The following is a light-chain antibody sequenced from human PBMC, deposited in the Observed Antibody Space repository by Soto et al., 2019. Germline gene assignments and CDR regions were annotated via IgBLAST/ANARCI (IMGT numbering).Light chain of an antibody. V-gene: IGKV3-15*01. CDR2: GAS. CDR1: QSIRSY. CDR3: QHYNNWPPDYT. J-gene: IGKJ2*01. Sequence: VMTQSPATLSVSPGETATLSCRASQSIRSYLAWYQQKHGQAPRLLIYGASMRATGVPTRFSGSGSGTEFTLTISSLQSEDFAVYYCQHYNNWPPDYTFGQGTKVEIK.